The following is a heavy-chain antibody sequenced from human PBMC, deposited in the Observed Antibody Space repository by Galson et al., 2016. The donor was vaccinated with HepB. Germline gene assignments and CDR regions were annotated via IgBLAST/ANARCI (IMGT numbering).Heavy chain of an antibody. CDR2: ITSSSDTM. CDR1: GFTFSRYA. Sequence: SLRLSCAASGFTFSRYAMSWARQAPGKGLEWIAWITSSSDTMYYADSVKGRFTISRDNAKNSLYLEMNSLRDEDTAVYYCARDDYFRLGYWGQGTLVTVSS. D-gene: IGHD3-16*01. V-gene: IGHV3-48*02. CDR3: ARDDYFRLGY. J-gene: IGHJ4*02.